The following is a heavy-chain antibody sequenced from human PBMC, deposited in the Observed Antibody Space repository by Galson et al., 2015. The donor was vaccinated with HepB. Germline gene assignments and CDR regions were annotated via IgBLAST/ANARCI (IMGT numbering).Heavy chain of an antibody. V-gene: IGHV6-1*01. Sequence: CAISGDSVSSSSAAWNWIRQSPSRGLEWLGRTYYRSKWYIDYALSVKSRITINPDTSKNHFSLQLNSVTPEDTSVYYCARSVGHIDHWGPGTLVTVSS. CDR1: GDSVSSSSAA. CDR2: TYYRSKWYI. CDR3: ARSVGHIDH. J-gene: IGHJ4*02. D-gene: IGHD1-26*01.